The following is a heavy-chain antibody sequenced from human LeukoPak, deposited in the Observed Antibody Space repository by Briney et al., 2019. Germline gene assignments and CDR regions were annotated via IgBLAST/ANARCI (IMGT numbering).Heavy chain of an antibody. D-gene: IGHD2-2*01. CDR2: ISYDGSNK. J-gene: IGHJ3*02. CDR1: GFTFSSYG. Sequence: GGSLRLSCAASGFTFSSYGMHWVRQAPGKGLEWVAVISYDGSNKYYADSVKGRFTISRDNSKNTLYLQMNSLRAEDTAVYYCAKVHCSSTSCYLADDAFDIWGQGTMVTVSS. V-gene: IGHV3-30*18. CDR3: AKVHCSSTSCYLADDAFDI.